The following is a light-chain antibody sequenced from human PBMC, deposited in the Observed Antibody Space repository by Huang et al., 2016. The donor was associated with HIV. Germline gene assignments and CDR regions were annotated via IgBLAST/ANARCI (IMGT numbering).Light chain of an antibody. V-gene: IGKV3-20*01. CDR1: QSVNNRY. J-gene: IGKJ4*01. CDR2: GAS. Sequence: ESLLTQSPGTLSLSPGERATLSCRASQSVNNRYLAWYQQKPGQAPRRLLYGASTRATGVPDRFSGTGSGTDFTLAISRLEPEDFAVYYCQQYGSPQVTFGGGTKVEIK. CDR3: QQYGSPQVT.